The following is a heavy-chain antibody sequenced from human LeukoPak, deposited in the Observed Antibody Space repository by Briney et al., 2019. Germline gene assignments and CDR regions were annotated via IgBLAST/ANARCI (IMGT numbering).Heavy chain of an antibody. D-gene: IGHD2-15*01. CDR3: AATDIVVVVTASDY. J-gene: IGHJ4*02. V-gene: IGHV4-4*07. CDR2: IYTSGST. Sequence: SETLSLTCTVSGGSISSYYWSWIRQPAGKGLEWIGRIYTSGSTNYNPSLKSRVTVSVDTSKNQFSLKLSSVTAADTAVYYCAATDIVVVVTASDYWGQGTLVTVSS. CDR1: GGSISSYY.